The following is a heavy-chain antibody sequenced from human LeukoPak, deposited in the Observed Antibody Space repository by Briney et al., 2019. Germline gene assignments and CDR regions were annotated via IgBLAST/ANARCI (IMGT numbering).Heavy chain of an antibody. CDR1: GFTFSSYA. CDR2: ISSNGGST. Sequence: GGSLRLSCAASGFTFSSYAMHWVRQAPGKGLEYVSAISSNGGSTYYANSVKGRFTISRDNSKKSLYLQMNSLRPEDTALYYCARDPVSIGSRMNSDYWGQGTLVTVSS. D-gene: IGHD3-10*01. CDR3: ARDPVSIGSRMNSDY. J-gene: IGHJ4*02. V-gene: IGHV3-64*01.